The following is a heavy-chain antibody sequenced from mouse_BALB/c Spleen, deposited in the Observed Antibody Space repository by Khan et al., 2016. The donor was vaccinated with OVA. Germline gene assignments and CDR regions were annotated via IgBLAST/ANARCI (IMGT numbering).Heavy chain of an antibody. Sequence: EVKVVESGGGLVKPGGSLKLSCAASGFTFSSYAMSWVRQTPEKRLEWVASISSGGSTYYPDGVKGRFTISRDNARNILYLQMSSLRSEDTAMYYCAREGTTAPFAYWGQGTLVTVSA. CDR3: AREGTTAPFAY. D-gene: IGHD1-2*01. V-gene: IGHV5-6-5*01. CDR1: GFTFSSYA. J-gene: IGHJ3*01. CDR2: ISSGGST.